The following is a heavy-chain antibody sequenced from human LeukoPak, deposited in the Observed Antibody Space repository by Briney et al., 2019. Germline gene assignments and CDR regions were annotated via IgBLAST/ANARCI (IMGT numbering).Heavy chain of an antibody. D-gene: IGHD3-10*01. Sequence: PGGSLRLSCAASGFTFSSYWMSWVRQAPGKGLEWVANMKQDGSEKYYVDSVKGRFTISRDNAKNSLYLQMNSLRAEDTAVYYCARSGVDDAFDIWGQGTMVTVSS. J-gene: IGHJ3*02. CDR3: ARSGVDDAFDI. CDR2: MKQDGSEK. CDR1: GFTFSSYW. V-gene: IGHV3-7*01.